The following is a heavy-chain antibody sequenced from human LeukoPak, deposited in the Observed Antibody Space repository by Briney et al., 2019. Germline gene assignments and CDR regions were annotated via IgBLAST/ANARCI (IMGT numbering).Heavy chain of an antibody. CDR3: ARERVSGYCSSTSCISRRVFDY. CDR2: FDPEDGET. Sequence: ASVKVSCKVSGYTLTELSMHWVRQAPGKGLEWMGGFDPEDGETIYAQKFQGRVTMTEDTSTDTAYMELSSVTAADTAVYYCARERVSGYCSSTSCISRRVFDYWGQGTLVTVSS. V-gene: IGHV1-24*01. D-gene: IGHD2-2*01. CDR1: GYTLTELS. J-gene: IGHJ4*02.